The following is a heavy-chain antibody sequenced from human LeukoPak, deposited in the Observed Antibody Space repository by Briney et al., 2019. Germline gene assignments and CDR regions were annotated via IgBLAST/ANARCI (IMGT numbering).Heavy chain of an antibody. Sequence: GGSLRLSCATSGSTFTAFSMNWVRQAPGKGLEWISYIAVSSSHIVYADSVKGRFTISRDDAKGSLYLQMNSLRDEDTAVYYCARDHIYAFDFWGQGSLVTVSS. D-gene: IGHD5/OR15-5a*01. J-gene: IGHJ4*02. CDR2: IAVSSSHI. CDR1: GSTFTAFS. V-gene: IGHV3-48*02. CDR3: ARDHIYAFDF.